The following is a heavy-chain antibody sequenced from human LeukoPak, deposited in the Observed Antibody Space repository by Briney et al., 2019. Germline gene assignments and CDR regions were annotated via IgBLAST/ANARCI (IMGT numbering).Heavy chain of an antibody. J-gene: IGHJ4*02. D-gene: IGHD2-2*01. CDR1: GYTFTSYY. CDR2: MNPNSGNT. Sequence: ASVKVSCKASGYTFTSYYMHWVRQATGQGLEWMGWMNPNSGNTGYAQKFQGRVTMTRNTSISTAYMELSSQRSEDTAVYYCARGHKLRYCSSTSCYRNFDYWGQGTLVTVSS. CDR3: ARGHKLRYCSSTSCYRNFDY. V-gene: IGHV1-8*02.